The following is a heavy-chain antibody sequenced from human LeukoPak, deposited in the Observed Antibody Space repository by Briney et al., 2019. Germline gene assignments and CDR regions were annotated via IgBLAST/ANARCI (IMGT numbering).Heavy chain of an antibody. CDR3: TTWSSQFDH. CDR1: GFTFSDAR. J-gene: IGHJ4*02. D-gene: IGHD6-6*01. CDR2: IQSKTDGGTT. V-gene: IGHV3-15*01. Sequence: GGSLRLSCAASGFTFSDARMTWVRQAPGKGLECVGFIQSKTDGGTTDSATPVKGRFTVSRDDSKNTLYLQMNSLKTEDTAVYYCTTWSSQFDHWGQGTLVTVSS.